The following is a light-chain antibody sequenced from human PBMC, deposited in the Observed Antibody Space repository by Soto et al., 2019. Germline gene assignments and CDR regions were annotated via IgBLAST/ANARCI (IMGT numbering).Light chain of an antibody. CDR2: KAS. CDR3: QQYNSYNT. CDR1: QSISSG. J-gene: IGKJ2*01. Sequence: DIQMTQSPSTLPASIGDRVTITCRASQSISSGLAWYQQKPGRAPKLLIYKASSLESGVPSRFSGSGSGTEFTLTISSLQPDDFATYYCQQYNSYNTFGQGTKLEIK. V-gene: IGKV1-5*03.